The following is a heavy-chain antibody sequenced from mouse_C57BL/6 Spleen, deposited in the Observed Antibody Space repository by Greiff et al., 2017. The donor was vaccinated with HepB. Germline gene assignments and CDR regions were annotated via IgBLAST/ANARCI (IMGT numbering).Heavy chain of an antibody. CDR1: GYAFSSYW. Sequence: VQGVESGAELVKPGASVKISCKASGYAFSSYWMNWVKQRPGKGLEWIGQIYPGDGDTNYNGKFKGKATLTADKSSSTAYMQLSSLTSEDSAVFFCARYSSGYGGDAMDYWGQGTSVTVSS. J-gene: IGHJ4*01. V-gene: IGHV1-80*01. D-gene: IGHD3-2*02. CDR2: IYPGDGDT. CDR3: ARYSSGYGGDAMDY.